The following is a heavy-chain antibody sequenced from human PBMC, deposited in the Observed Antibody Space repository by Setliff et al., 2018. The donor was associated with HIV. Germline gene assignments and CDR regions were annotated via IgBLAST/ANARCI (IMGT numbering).Heavy chain of an antibody. CDR2: IYSDGST. CDR1: GFTVSTYY. CDR3: ARARLRNYYYYMDV. J-gene: IGHJ6*03. Sequence: GGSLRLSCAASGFTVSTYYMSWVRQAPGKGLEWVSTIYSDGSTYHADSVNGRCTISRDNAEYSLHLQMNSLRAEDTAVYYCARARLRNYYYYMDVWAKGTTVTVSS. V-gene: IGHV3-66*01. D-gene: IGHD5-12*01.